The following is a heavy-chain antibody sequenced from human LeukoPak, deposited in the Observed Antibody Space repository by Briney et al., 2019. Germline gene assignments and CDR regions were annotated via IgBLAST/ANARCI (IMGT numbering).Heavy chain of an antibody. J-gene: IGHJ6*02. CDR3: ARDRVDYYDSSGYSDGMDV. D-gene: IGHD3-22*01. V-gene: IGHV3-11*01. Sequence: GGSLRLSCAASGFTFSNAWMSWVRQAPGKGLEWLSYIRPSTGTTFYADSVKGRFTISRDNAKNSLFLQMNSLRVEDTAVYYCARDRVDYYDSSGYSDGMDVWGQGTTVTVSS. CDR1: GFTFSNAW. CDR2: IRPSTGTT.